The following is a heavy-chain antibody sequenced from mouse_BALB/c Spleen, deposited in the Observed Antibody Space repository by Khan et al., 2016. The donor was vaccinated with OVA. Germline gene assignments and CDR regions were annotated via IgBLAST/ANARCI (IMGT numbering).Heavy chain of an antibody. V-gene: IGHV1-7*01. D-gene: IGHD2-14*01. CDR1: GYTFTTYW. Sequence: QVQLQQSGAELAKPGASVKMSCKASGYTFTTYWIHWLKQRPGQGLEWIGYINPNTGYTDYNQNFKDKATLTADKSSSTSYIQLNSLTSEDSAVYYCAREMSTRYDGYYYAMDYWGQGTSVTVSS. CDR2: INPNTGYT. J-gene: IGHJ4*01. CDR3: AREMSTRYDGYYYAMDY.